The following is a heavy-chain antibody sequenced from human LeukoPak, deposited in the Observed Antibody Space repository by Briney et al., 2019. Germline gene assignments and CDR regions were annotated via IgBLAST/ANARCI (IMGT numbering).Heavy chain of an antibody. CDR1: GGTFSSYA. CDR2: IIPIFGTA. J-gene: IGHJ5*02. V-gene: IGHV1-69*05. CDR3: AREGTAMVYNWFDP. Sequence: ASVKVSCKASGGTFSSYAISWVRQAPGQGLEWMGGIIPIFGTANYAQKFQGRVTITTDESTSTAYMEQSSLRSEDTAVYYCAREGTAMVYNWFDPWGQGTLVTVS. D-gene: IGHD5-18*01.